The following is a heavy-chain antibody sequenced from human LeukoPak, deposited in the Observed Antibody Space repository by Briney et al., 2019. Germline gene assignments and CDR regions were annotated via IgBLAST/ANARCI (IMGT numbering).Heavy chain of an antibody. CDR2: IYPGDSDT. CDR1: GYSFTSYW. Sequence: GESLKISCKGSGYSFTSYWIGRVRQMPGKGLEWMGIIYPGDSDTRYSPSFQGQVTISADKSISTAYLQWSSLKASDTAMYYCASSLSGSYYVFDYWGQGTLVTVSS. D-gene: IGHD1-26*01. CDR3: ASSLSGSYYVFDY. J-gene: IGHJ4*02. V-gene: IGHV5-51*01.